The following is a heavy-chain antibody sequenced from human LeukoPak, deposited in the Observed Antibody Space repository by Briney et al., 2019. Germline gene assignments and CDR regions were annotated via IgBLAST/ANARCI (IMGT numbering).Heavy chain of an antibody. CDR3: ATEDIYSGSHNWFDP. CDR1: GYTFTSYY. Sequence: ASVKVSCKASGYTFTSYYMHWVRQAPGQGLEWMGIIYPSGGSTSYAQKFQGRVTMTRDMSTSTVYMERSSLRSEDTAVYYCATEDIYSGSHNWFDPWGQGTLVTVSS. D-gene: IGHD1-26*01. V-gene: IGHV1-46*01. J-gene: IGHJ5*02. CDR2: IYPSGGST.